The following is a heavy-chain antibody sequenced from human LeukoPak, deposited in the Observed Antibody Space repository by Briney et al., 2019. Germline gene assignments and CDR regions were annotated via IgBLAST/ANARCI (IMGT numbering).Heavy chain of an antibody. Sequence: PSETLSLTCTVSGGSISSGSYYWSWIRQPAGKGLEWIGRIYTSGSTNYNPSLKSRVTISVDTSKNQFSLKLSSVTAADTAVYYCARDDGAEPSYYYDSSGYRGEAFDIWGQGTMVTVSS. CDR2: IYTSGST. CDR3: ARDDGAEPSYYYDSSGYRGEAFDI. CDR1: GGSISSGSYY. J-gene: IGHJ3*02. V-gene: IGHV4-61*02. D-gene: IGHD3-22*01.